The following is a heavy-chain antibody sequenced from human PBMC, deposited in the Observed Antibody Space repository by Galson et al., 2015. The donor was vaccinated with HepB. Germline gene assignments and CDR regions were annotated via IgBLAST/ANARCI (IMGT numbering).Heavy chain of an antibody. J-gene: IGHJ4*02. CDR2: ISNDGSKK. CDR1: GFTFSSYD. CDR3: ANGFGSTWLTHFDY. V-gene: IGHV3-30*18. D-gene: IGHD6-13*01. Sequence: SLRLSCAASGFTFSSYDMNWVCQAPGEGLEWVAGISNDGSKKYRTDSVKGRFTIARDNSKNTLHLVMNSLRAEDTAVYYCANGFGSTWLTHFDYWGQGTLVTVSS.